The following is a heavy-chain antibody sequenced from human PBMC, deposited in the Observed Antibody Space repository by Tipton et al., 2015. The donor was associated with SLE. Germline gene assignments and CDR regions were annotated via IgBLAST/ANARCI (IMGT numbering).Heavy chain of an antibody. CDR3: AKGSGWYKD. CDR2: IYYSGLT. J-gene: IGHJ4*02. V-gene: IGHV4-59*01. Sequence: TLSLTCSVSGGSISTNYWTWIRQTPGKGLEWIGYIYYSGLTKYNPSLKSRVTILLDTSKNQFSLKVNSVTAADTAVYYCAKGSGWYKDWGQGTLVTVSS. D-gene: IGHD6-19*01. CDR1: GGSISTNY.